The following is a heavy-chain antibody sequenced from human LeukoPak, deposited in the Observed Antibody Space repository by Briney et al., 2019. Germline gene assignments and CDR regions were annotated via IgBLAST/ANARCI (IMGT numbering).Heavy chain of an antibody. CDR1: GYSFTGYH. J-gene: IGHJ3*01. V-gene: IGHV1-2*02. D-gene: IGHD3-3*01. Sequence: ASLKVSCKAFGYSFTGYHLHWVRQAPRQGLEWTGWVNPKTGGTNYARKFKGRVTMTRDTSINTVNMKLSRLTSDDTAVYYCAREFSSKLEWLAYVPGDDAFDVWGQGKMITVS. CDR2: VNPKTGGT. CDR3: AREFSSKLEWLAYVPGDDAFDV.